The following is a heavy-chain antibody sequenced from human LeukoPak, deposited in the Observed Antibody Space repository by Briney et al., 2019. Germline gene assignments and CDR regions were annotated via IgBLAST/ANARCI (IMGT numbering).Heavy chain of an antibody. Sequence: ASVKVSCKASGYTFTSYYMHWVRQAPGQGLEWMGIINPSGGSTSYAQKFQGRVTMTRDTSTSTAYMELSSLRSEDTAVYYCARDHLHLWFGELGYFDYWGQGTLVTVSS. CDR3: ARDHLHLWFGELGYFDY. J-gene: IGHJ4*02. V-gene: IGHV1-46*01. CDR2: INPSGGST. CDR1: GYTFTSYY. D-gene: IGHD3-10*01.